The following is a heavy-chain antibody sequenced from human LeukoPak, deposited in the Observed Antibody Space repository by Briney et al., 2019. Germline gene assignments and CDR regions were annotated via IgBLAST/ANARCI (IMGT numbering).Heavy chain of an antibody. CDR1: GYTFTGYY. D-gene: IGHD2-2*01. CDR2: INPNSGGT. Sequence: ASVKVSCKASGYTFTGYYMHWVRQAPGQGLEWMGWINPNSGGTNYAQKFQGRVTMTRDTSISTAYMELSRLRSDDTAVYYCAREKYQLLTYNWFDPWGQGTLVTVSS. J-gene: IGHJ5*02. CDR3: AREKYQLLTYNWFDP. V-gene: IGHV1-2*02.